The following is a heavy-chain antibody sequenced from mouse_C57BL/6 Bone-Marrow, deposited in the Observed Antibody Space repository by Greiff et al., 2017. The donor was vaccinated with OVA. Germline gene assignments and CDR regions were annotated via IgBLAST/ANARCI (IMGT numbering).Heavy chain of an antibody. CDR2: INYDGSST. D-gene: IGHD4-1*01. Sequence: EVQRVESEGGLVQPGSSMKLSCTASGFTFSDYYMAWVRQVPEKGLEWVANINYDGSSTYYLDSLKSRFIISRDNAKNILYLQMSSLKSEDTATYYCARDRRLGLRYFDVWGTGTTVTVSS. J-gene: IGHJ1*03. CDR1: GFTFSDYY. V-gene: IGHV5-16*01. CDR3: ARDRRLGLRYFDV.